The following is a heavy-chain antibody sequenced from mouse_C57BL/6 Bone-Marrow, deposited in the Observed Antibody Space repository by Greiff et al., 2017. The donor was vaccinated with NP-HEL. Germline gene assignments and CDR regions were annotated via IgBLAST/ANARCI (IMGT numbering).Heavy chain of an antibody. J-gene: IGHJ1*03. CDR2: INPGSGGT. CDR3: ERWGLDGYFDV. V-gene: IGHV1-54*01. CDR1: GYAFTNYL. Sequence: VQLQESGAELVRPGTSVKVSCKASGYAFTNYLIEWVKQRPGQGLEWIGVINPGSGGTNYNEKFKGKATLTADKSSSTAYMQLSSLTSEDSAVYFCERWGLDGYFDVWGTGTTVTVSS. D-gene: IGHD3-3*01.